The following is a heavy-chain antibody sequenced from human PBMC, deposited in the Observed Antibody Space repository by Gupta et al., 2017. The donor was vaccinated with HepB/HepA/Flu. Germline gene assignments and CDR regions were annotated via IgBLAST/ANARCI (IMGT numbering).Heavy chain of an antibody. Sequence: EVQLVESGGGLVKPGGYLRLSCAASGVTFSSYSMNWFRQAPGKGLEWVSSISSSSSYIYYADSVKGRFTIYRDNAKNSLYLQMNSLRAEDTAVYYCARVPTMVRGVGWGYYFDYWGQGTLVTVSS. CDR3: ARVPTMVRGVGWGYYFDY. CDR2: ISSSSSYI. D-gene: IGHD3-10*01. J-gene: IGHJ4*02. V-gene: IGHV3-21*01. CDR1: GVTFSSYS.